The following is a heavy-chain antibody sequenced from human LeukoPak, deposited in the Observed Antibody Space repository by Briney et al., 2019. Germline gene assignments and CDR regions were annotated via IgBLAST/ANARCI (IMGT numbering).Heavy chain of an antibody. CDR3: AKSNSGLVDY. Sequence: SETLSLTCAVYGGSFSGYYWNWIRQPPGKGLEWIGEINHSGSTNYNPSLKSRVTISEDTSKNQFSLKLGSVTAADTAVYYCAKSNSGLVDYWGQGTLVTVSS. D-gene: IGHD6-19*01. CDR1: GGSFSGYY. V-gene: IGHV4-34*01. J-gene: IGHJ4*02. CDR2: INHSGST.